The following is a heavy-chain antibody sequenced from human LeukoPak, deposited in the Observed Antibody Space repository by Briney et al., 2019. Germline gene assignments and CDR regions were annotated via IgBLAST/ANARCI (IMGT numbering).Heavy chain of an antibody. J-gene: IGHJ4*02. CDR1: GFTFSNAW. CDR2: IKSKTDGGTT. CDR3: TTDYDYVWGSYRHPYYFDY. V-gene: IGHV3-15*01. Sequence: GGSLRLSCAVSGFTFSNAWMSWVRQAPGKGLEWVGRIKSKTDGGTTDYAAPVKGRFTISRDDSKNTLYLQMNSLKTEDTAVYYCTTDYDYVWGSYRHPYYFDYWGQGTLVTVSS. D-gene: IGHD3-16*02.